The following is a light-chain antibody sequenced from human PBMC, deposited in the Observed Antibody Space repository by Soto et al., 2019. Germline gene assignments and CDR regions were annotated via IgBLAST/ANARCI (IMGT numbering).Light chain of an antibody. CDR2: MNY. J-gene: IGLJ2*01. CDR1: SSNIGRYN. CDR3: AAWDDSLSGVI. V-gene: IGLV1-47*01. Sequence: QSVLTQPPSASGATGQRVTISCSGGSSNIGRYNVFWYQHLPGTAPKLLIYMNYQPPSGVPDRFSGFKSGTPASLDISGLRSEDESEYYCAAWDDSLSGVIFGGGTKLTVL.